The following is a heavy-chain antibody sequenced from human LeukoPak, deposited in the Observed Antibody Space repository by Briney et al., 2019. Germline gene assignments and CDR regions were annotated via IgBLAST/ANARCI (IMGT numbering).Heavy chain of an antibody. V-gene: IGHV3-23*01. D-gene: IGHD3-16*01. Sequence: SGGSLRLSCAASGFTFSSYAMSWVRQAPGKGLEWVSAISGSGGSTYYADSVKGRFTISRDNSKNTLYLQMNSLRAEDTAVYYCANSPTFSYGYYYYGMDVWGQGTTVTVSS. J-gene: IGHJ6*02. CDR3: ANSPTFSYGYYYYGMDV. CDR2: ISGSGGST. CDR1: GFTFSSYA.